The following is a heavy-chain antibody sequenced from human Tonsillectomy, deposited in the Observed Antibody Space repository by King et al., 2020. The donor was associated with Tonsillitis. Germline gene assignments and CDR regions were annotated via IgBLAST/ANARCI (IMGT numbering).Heavy chain of an antibody. V-gene: IGHV3-21*01. CDR1: GFSFSSYS. D-gene: IGHD3-22*01. CDR2: ISSGSTYI. Sequence: VQLVESGGGLVKPGGSLRLSCAASGFSFSSYSMNWVRQVPGKGLEWVSSISSGSTYIFYADSVRGRFTISRDNAENSLYLQMNSLRAEDTAVYYCASAYDTSCYFGVYWGQGTLVTVSS. CDR3: ASAYDTSCYFGVY. J-gene: IGHJ4*02.